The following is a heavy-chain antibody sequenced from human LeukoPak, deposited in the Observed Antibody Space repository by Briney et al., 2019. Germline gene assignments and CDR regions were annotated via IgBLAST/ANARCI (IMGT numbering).Heavy chain of an antibody. CDR3: ARGEWFDP. CDR2: IYYSGST. J-gene: IGHJ5*02. CDR1: GGSISTYY. Sequence: SETLSLTCSVSGGSISTYYWSWIRQPPGKGLEWIGYIYYSGSTNYNPSLKSRVTMSVDTSKNQFSLMLSSVTAADTAVYYCARGEWFDPWGPGTLVTISS. V-gene: IGHV4-59*01.